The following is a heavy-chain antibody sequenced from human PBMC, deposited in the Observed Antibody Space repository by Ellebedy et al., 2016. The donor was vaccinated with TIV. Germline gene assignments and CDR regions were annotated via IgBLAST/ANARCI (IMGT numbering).Heavy chain of an antibody. D-gene: IGHD3-10*01. Sequence: GESLKISCEASGFSFTNYWIGWVRQLPGKGLEWVGIIFPADSDVESNPSFQGQVTVSADKSLNTAYLHWRILQAADSAMYYCARGGGFDGWGSHTFDYWGQGTLVTVSS. J-gene: IGHJ4*02. V-gene: IGHV5-51*01. CDR1: GFSFTNYW. CDR2: IFPADSDV. CDR3: ARGGGFDGWGSHTFDY.